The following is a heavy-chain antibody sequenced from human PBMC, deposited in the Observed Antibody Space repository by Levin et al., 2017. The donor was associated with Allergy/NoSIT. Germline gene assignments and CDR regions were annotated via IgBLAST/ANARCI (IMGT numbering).Heavy chain of an antibody. J-gene: IGHJ4*02. Sequence: GGSLRLSCEASGFTFSTYWMHWVRQAPGKGLVWVSRINGDGSITTYVDSVKGRFTISRDNAKNTLYLQMNSLRAEATAVYYCAREEETSRGIDYWGQGTLVTVSS. D-gene: IGHD6-13*01. V-gene: IGHV3-74*01. CDR1: GFTFSTYW. CDR2: INGDGSIT. CDR3: AREEETSRGIDY.